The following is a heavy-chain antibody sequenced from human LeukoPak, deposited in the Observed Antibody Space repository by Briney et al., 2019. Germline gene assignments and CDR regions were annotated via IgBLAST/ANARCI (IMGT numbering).Heavy chain of an antibody. CDR1: GFTFSSYE. Sequence: GGSLRLSCAASGFTFSSYEMNWVRQAPGKGLEWVSYISSSGSTIYYADSVKGRFTISRDNAKNPLYLQMNSLRAEDTAVYYCARASSWYGVDPWGQGTLVTVSS. J-gene: IGHJ5*02. V-gene: IGHV3-48*03. D-gene: IGHD6-13*01. CDR2: ISSSGSTI. CDR3: ARASSWYGVDP.